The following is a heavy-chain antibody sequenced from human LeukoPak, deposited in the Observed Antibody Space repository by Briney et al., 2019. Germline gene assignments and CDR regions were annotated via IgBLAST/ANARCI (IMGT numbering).Heavy chain of an antibody. CDR1: GFTFSGYW. CDR2: IRSDGSIT. D-gene: IGHD1-26*01. CDR3: ARDGRSGNFDK. J-gene: IGHJ4*02. V-gene: IGHV3-74*01. Sequence: TGGSLRLSCAASGFTFSGYWMHWVRQAPGKGLAWVSVIRSDGSITTYADSVKGRFTISRDTAKNTLYLQMNGLRAEDTAVYYCARDGRSGNFDKWGQGTLVSVSS.